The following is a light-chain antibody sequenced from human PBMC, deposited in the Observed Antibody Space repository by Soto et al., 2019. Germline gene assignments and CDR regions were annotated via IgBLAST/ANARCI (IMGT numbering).Light chain of an antibody. J-gene: IGKJ2*01. Sequence: DIQMTQSPSSLSASVGDRVTITCRASQSISTYLNWYQQKPGKAPKLLIYAASSLQSGVPSRFSGSGSGTDFTLTISSLQPEDFAPYYCQQSYSTLRTFGQGTKLELK. CDR1: QSISTY. CDR2: AAS. CDR3: QQSYSTLRT. V-gene: IGKV1-39*01.